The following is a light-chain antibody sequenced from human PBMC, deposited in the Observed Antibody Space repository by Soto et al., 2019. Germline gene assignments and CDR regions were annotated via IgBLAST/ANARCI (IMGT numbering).Light chain of an antibody. J-gene: IGKJ5*01. V-gene: IGKV3-15*01. Sequence: EIVITQSPSTLSVSPGERATLSCRASRSVSSNLAWYQQKPGQAPRLLIYGASTRATGITARFSGSGSGTEFTLTISSLQSEDFAVYYCQQYNNWPPITFGQGTRLEIK. CDR2: GAS. CDR1: RSVSSN. CDR3: QQYNNWPPIT.